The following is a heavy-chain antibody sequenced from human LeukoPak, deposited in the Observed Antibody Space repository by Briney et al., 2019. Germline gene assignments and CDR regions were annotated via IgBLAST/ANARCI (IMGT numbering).Heavy chain of an antibody. CDR2: ISGSGDNT. V-gene: IGHV3-23*01. CDR3: AKYPASGGYFDY. CDR1: GFTFSTYS. Sequence: GGSLRLSCVASGFTFSTYSMSWVRLVPGKGLEWVSGISGSGDNTYYTDSVKGRFTISRDNSKNTLYLQMNSLRAEDTAVFYCAKYPASGGYFDYWGQGTLVTVSS. J-gene: IGHJ4*02. D-gene: IGHD6-13*01.